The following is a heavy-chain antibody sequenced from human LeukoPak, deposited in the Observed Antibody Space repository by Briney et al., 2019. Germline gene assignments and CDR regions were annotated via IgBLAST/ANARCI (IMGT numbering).Heavy chain of an antibody. Sequence: GESLKISCKGSGYTFSSYWIGWVRQMPGKGLEWMGFIYPGDSDTRYSTSLQGQVTISVDTSISTAYLQWSSLKASDTAIYYCARQNDFRLDYWGQGTLVTVSS. J-gene: IGHJ4*02. V-gene: IGHV5-51*01. CDR2: IYPGDSDT. CDR3: ARQNDFRLDY. CDR1: GYTFSSYW. D-gene: IGHD3-3*01.